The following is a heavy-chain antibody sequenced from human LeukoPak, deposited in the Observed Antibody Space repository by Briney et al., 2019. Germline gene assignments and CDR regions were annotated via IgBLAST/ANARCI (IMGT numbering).Heavy chain of an antibody. Sequence: GGSLRLSCAASGFTLSSYAMSWVRQAPGKGLEWVSAISGSGGSTYYADSVKGRFTISRDNARNSVYLQMNSLRAEDTAVYYCARDIHRYYGDYWGQGALVIVSS. CDR2: ISGSGGST. CDR1: GFTLSSYA. V-gene: IGHV3-23*01. J-gene: IGHJ4*02. CDR3: ARDIHRYYGDY. D-gene: IGHD3-3*01.